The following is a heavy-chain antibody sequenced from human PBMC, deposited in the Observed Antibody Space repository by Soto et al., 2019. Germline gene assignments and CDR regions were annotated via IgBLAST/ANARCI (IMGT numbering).Heavy chain of an antibody. V-gene: IGHV3-53*01. CDR2: HYSGGST. Sequence: PGGSLRLSCAISGFSVSSNYLSWVRQAPGKGLEWVSVHYSGGSTYYADSVQGRFTISRDKSNNTLYLQMRRVRAEDTAVYFCARHRHPRGTVGATSPLDPWGQGTPGTVSS. CDR1: GFSVSSNY. D-gene: IGHD1-26*01. J-gene: IGHJ5*02. CDR3: ARHRHPRGTVGATSPLDP.